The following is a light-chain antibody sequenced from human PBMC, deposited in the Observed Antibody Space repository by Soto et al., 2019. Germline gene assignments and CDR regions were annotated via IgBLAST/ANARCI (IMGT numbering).Light chain of an antibody. J-gene: IGKJ1*01. CDR2: GAS. Sequence: EIVMTQSPATLSVSPGERATLSCRASQSVSTNLAWYQQKPGQAPRLLIFGASTRATDVPARFSSSGSGTEFTLTISSLQSEDFAVYYCLQHNSWPRTFGQGTRLEV. CDR1: QSVSTN. CDR3: LQHNSWPRT. V-gene: IGKV3-15*01.